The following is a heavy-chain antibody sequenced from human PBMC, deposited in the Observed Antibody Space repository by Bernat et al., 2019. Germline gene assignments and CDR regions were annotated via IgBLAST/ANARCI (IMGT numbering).Heavy chain of an antibody. D-gene: IGHD6-13*01. J-gene: IGHJ4*02. Sequence: QVQLQQWGAGLLKPSETLSLTCAVYGGSFSGYYWSWIRQPPGKGLEWIGEINHSGSTNYNPSLKSRVTISVDTSKNQFSLKLSSVTAADTAVYYCARGRNRIAAAGTLGFYYWGQGTLVTVSS. CDR3: ARGRNRIAAAGTLGFYY. V-gene: IGHV4-34*01. CDR2: INHSGST. CDR1: GGSFSGYY.